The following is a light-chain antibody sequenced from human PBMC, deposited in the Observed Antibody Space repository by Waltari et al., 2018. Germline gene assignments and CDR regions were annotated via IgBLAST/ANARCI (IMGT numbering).Light chain of an antibody. J-gene: IGLJ1*01. Sequence: QAVLTQPPSPSGTALLAVTTSSSGRRYTIGSHSFYWYQQLQGTAPQLLIYRNNRRLSGVPVRFSGSKSCTSASLAISGLRSEDEADYYCAAWDDSLSGYVFGTGTKVTVL. V-gene: IGLV1-47*01. CDR3: AAWDDSLSGYV. CDR1: RYTIGSHS. CDR2: RNN.